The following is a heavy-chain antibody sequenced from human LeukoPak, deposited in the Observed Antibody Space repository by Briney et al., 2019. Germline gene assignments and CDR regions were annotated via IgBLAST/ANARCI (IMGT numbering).Heavy chain of an antibody. J-gene: IGHJ4*02. CDR2: ISGSGGGT. Sequence: GGSPRLSCAASGLTFSNYAMSWVRQAPGKGLEWVSAISGSGGGTYYADSVRGRFTISRDNSENMLSLQMNGLRADDTGVYYCARVGPQGYFFDYWGQGTLVTVSS. V-gene: IGHV3-23*01. D-gene: IGHD1-14*01. CDR1: GLTFSNYA. CDR3: ARVGPQGYFFDY.